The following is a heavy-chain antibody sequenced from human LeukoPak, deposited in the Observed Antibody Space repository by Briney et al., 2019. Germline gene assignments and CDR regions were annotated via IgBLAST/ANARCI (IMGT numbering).Heavy chain of an antibody. V-gene: IGHV4-59*01. J-gene: IGHJ4*02. CDR2: IYYSGST. CDR1: GGSISSYY. D-gene: IGHD2/OR15-2a*01. CDR3: ARGSIVASVDY. Sequence: SETLSLTCTVSGGSISSYYWSWIQQPPGKGLEWIGYIYYSGSTNYNPSLKSRVTISVDTSKNQFSLKLSSVTAADTAVYYCARGSIVASVDYWGQGTLVTVSS.